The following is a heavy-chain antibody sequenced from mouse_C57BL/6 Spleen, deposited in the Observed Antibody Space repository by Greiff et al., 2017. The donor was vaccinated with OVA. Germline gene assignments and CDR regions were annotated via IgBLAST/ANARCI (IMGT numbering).Heavy chain of an antibody. V-gene: IGHV1-39*01. CDR3: ARSALITTVPWFAY. J-gene: IGHJ3*01. Sequence: VHVKQSGPELVKPGASVKISCKASGYSFTDYNMNWVKQSNGKSLEWIGVINPNYGTTSYNQKFKGKATLTVDQSSSTAYMQLNSLTSEDSAVYYCARSALITTVPWFAYWGQGTLVTVSA. CDR1: GYSFTDYN. D-gene: IGHD1-1*01. CDR2: INPNYGTT.